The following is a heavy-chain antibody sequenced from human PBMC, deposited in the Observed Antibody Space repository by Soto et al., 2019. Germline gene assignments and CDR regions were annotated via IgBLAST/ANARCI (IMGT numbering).Heavy chain of an antibody. D-gene: IGHD3-10*01. Sequence: QVQLQESGPGLVKASETLSLTCTVSAGSISSYYWGWIRQSPGKGLEWIGYIYNSGSTNYNPSLKCRLTMSVDPSKNQFSLKLRSVTAADTAVYYCARIIRALAWDGVDVWGQGTRVTV. CDR1: AGSISSYY. CDR3: ARIIRALAWDGVDV. CDR2: IYNSGST. J-gene: IGHJ6*02. V-gene: IGHV4-59*01.